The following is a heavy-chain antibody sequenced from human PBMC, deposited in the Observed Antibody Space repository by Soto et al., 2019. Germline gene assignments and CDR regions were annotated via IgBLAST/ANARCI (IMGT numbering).Heavy chain of an antibody. J-gene: IGHJ5*02. CDR2: ISAYNGNT. Sequence: ASVKVSCKASGYTFTSYGISWVRQAPGQGLEWMGWISAYNGNTNYAQKLQGRVTMTTDTSTSTAYMELRSLRSDDTAVYYCARDPFMVRGVRTAGLPFDPWGQGTLVTVSS. D-gene: IGHD3-10*01. CDR1: GYTFTSYG. V-gene: IGHV1-18*01. CDR3: ARDPFMVRGVRTAGLPFDP.